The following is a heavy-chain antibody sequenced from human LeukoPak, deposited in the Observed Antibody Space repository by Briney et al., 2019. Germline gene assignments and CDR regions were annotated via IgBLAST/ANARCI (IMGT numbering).Heavy chain of an antibody. D-gene: IGHD2-2*01. CDR2: INPNSGGT. CDR1: GGTFSSYA. CDR3: ARGYCSSQGV. J-gene: IGHJ6*02. Sequence: ASVKVSRKASGGTFSSYAISWVRQAPGQGLEWMGRINPNSGGTNYAQKFQGRVTMTRDTSISTAYMELSRLRSDDTAVYYCARGYCSSQGVWGQGTTVTVSS. V-gene: IGHV1-2*02.